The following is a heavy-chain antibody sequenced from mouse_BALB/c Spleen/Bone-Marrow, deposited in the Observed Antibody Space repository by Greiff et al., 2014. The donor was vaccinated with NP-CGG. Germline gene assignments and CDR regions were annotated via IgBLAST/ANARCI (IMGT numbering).Heavy chain of an antibody. Sequence: QVQLQQSGPGLVAPSQSLSITCTVSGISLTSYGVSWVRQPPGKGLEWLGVIWGDGSTNYHSALISRLSISKDNSKSQVFLKLNSLQTDDTATYYCAKGPYSGYLYFDVWGAGTTVTVSS. D-gene: IGHD1-2*01. V-gene: IGHV2-3*01. CDR1: GISLTSYG. CDR2: IWGDGST. CDR3: AKGPYSGYLYFDV. J-gene: IGHJ1*01.